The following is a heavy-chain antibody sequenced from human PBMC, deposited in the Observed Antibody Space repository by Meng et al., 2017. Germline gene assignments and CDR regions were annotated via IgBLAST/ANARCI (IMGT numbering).Heavy chain of an antibody. D-gene: IGHD3-22*01. Sequence: SVMVSCKASVGAFSSYAISWVRQAPGQGLEWMGGIIPIFGTANYAQKFQGRVTITADESTSTVYMELSSLRSEDTAVYYCAREKHYYDSSGYYQNDAFDIWGQGTMVTVSS. V-gene: IGHV1-69*13. CDR3: AREKHYYDSSGYYQNDAFDI. CDR1: VGAFSSYA. CDR2: IIPIFGTA. J-gene: IGHJ3*02.